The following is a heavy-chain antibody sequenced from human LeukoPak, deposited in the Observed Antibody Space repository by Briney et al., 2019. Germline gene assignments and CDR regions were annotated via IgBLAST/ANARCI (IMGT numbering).Heavy chain of an antibody. J-gene: IGHJ4*02. CDR1: GGTFSSYA. CDR2: IIPILGIA. Sequence: SVKVSCKASGGTFSSYAISWVRQAPGQGLEWMGRIIPILGIANYAQKFQGRVTMTRDTSISTAYMELSRLRSDDTAVYCCARETYSGSYGVQPGLDYFDYWGQGTLVTVSS. V-gene: IGHV1-69*04. D-gene: IGHD1-26*01. CDR3: ARETYSGSYGVQPGLDYFDY.